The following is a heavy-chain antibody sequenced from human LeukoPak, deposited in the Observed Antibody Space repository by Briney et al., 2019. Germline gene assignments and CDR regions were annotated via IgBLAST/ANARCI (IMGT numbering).Heavy chain of an antibody. CDR2: IYHSGST. V-gene: IGHV4-38-2*02. CDR1: GYSISSGYY. D-gene: IGHD3-22*01. J-gene: IGHJ4*02. Sequence: PSETLSLTCTVSGYSISSGYYWGWIRQPPGKGLEWIGSIYHSGSTYYNPSLKSRVTISVDTSKNQFSLKLSSVTAADTAVYYCARDYEGDYYDSSGYTEARSRNFDYWGQGTLVTVSS. CDR3: ARDYEGDYYDSSGYTEARSRNFDY.